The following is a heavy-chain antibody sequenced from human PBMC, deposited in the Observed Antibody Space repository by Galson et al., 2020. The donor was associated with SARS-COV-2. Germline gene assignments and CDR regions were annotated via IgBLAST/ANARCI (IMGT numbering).Heavy chain of an antibody. CDR2: ISYDGSNK. J-gene: IGHJ4*02. Sequence: GESLKISCAASGFTFSSYGMHWVRQAPGKGLEWVAVISYDGSNKYYADSVKGRFTISRDNSKNTLYLQMNSLRAEDTAVYYCAKDRSPLSGGDLVDYWGQGTLVTVSS. V-gene: IGHV3-30*18. D-gene: IGHD2-21*02. CDR3: AKDRSPLSGGDLVDY. CDR1: GFTFSSYG.